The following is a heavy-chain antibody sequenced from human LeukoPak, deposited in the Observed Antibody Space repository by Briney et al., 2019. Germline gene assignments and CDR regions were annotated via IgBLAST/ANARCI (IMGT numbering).Heavy chain of an antibody. CDR3: ARDGYSGSYYRLYYFFMDV. V-gene: IGHV3-23*01. J-gene: IGHJ6*03. Sequence: GGSLRLSCAASGFTFSSYGMTWVRQAPGKGLEWVSSISGSGDNMDYADSVKGRFTISGDNSENTLYLQMNSLRGEDTAVYYCARDGYSGSYYRLYYFFMDVWGKGTTVTASS. CDR1: GFTFSSYG. CDR2: ISGSGDNM. D-gene: IGHD1-26*01.